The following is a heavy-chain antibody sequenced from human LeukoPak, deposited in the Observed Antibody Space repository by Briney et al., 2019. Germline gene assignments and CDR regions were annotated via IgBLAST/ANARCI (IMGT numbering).Heavy chain of an antibody. CDR1: GYTFTSYG. CDR2: ISAYNGNT. J-gene: IGHJ3*02. CDR3: ARVRFLEWLSAFDI. Sequence: GASVTVSCTASGYTFTSYGISWVRQAPGQGLEWMGWISAYNGNTNYAQKLQGRVTMTTDTSTSTAYMELRSLRSDDTAVYYCARVRFLEWLSAFDIWGQGTMVTVSS. V-gene: IGHV1-18*01. D-gene: IGHD3-3*01.